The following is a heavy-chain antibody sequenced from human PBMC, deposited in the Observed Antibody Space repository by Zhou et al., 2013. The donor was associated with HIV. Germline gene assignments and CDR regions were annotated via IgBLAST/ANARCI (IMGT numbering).Heavy chain of an antibody. CDR1: GYTFTGYY. V-gene: IGHV1-2*02. J-gene: IGHJ4*02. CDR2: INPNSGGT. D-gene: IGHD2-15*01. Sequence: QVQLLQSGAEVKEPGASVKVSCKASGYTFTGYYMHWVRQAPGQGLEWMGWINPNSGGTNYAQRFQGRVTMTTDTSTNTAHMELRRLTSDDTAVYFCARSGYGRPADYWGQGTLVTVSS. CDR3: ARSGYGRPADY.